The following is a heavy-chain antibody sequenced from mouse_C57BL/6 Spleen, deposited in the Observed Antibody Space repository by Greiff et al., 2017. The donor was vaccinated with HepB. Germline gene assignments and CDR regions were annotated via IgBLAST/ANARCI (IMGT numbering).Heavy chain of an antibody. CDR2: IYPGDGDT. CDR3: ARQEGVAY. CDR1: GYAFSSSW. J-gene: IGHJ3*01. Sequence: QVQLKESGPELVKPGASVKISCKASGYAFSSSWMNWVKQRPGKGLEWIGRIYPGDGDTNYNGKFKGKATLTADKSSSTAYMQLSSLTSEDSAVYFCARQEGVAYWGQGTLVTVSA. V-gene: IGHV1-82*01.